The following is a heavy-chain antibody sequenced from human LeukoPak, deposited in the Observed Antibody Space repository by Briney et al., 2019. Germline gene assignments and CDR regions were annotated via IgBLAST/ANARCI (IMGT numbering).Heavy chain of an antibody. CDR1: GFTFSTSS. V-gene: IGHV3-23*05. CDR2: LDSTSTYI. D-gene: IGHD3-3*01. Sequence: GGSLRLSCAASGFTFSTSSMSWVRQAPGKGLEWVSALDSTSTYIYYIDSVKGRFTISRDNSKNTLYLQMTSLRAEDTAVYYCTNSSWSHFDPWGQGTLVTVSS. J-gene: IGHJ5*02. CDR3: TNSSWSHFDP.